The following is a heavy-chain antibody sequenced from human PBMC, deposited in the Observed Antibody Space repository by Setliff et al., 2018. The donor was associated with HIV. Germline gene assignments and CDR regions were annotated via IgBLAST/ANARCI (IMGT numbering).Heavy chain of an antibody. J-gene: IGHJ4*02. CDR1: GYSFTSYA. Sequence: ASVKVSCKASGYSFTSYAIHWVRQAPGQSLEWMGWINGGNGDTKYSQEFQGRVTITRDSSASTAYMELSSLRYEDMAVFYCAREGDDYGEYGGYYFDYWGQGTLVTVS. CDR3: AREGDDYGEYGGYYFDY. D-gene: IGHD4-17*01. V-gene: IGHV1-3*03. CDR2: INGGNGDT.